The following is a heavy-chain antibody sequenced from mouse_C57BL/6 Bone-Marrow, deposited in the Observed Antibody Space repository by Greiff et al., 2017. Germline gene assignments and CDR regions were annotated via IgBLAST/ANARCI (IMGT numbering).Heavy chain of an antibody. D-gene: IGHD2-3*01. CDR2: IDPSDSYT. CDR1: GYTFTSYW. Sequence: QVQLQQPGAELVKPGASVKLSCKASGYTFTSYWMQWVKQRPGQGLEWIGEIDPSDSYTNYNQKFKGKATLTVDTSSSTAYMQLSSLTSEDSAVYYCARVGYYFYYAMDYWGQGTSVTVSS. CDR3: ARVGYYFYYAMDY. V-gene: IGHV1-50*01. J-gene: IGHJ4*01.